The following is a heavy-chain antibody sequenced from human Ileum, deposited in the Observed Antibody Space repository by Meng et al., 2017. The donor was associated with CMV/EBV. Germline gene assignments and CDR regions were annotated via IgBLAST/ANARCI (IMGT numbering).Heavy chain of an antibody. J-gene: IGHJ4*02. D-gene: IGHD6-6*01. CDR3: AREPPKGVHFDH. V-gene: IGHV1-46*02. CDR2: IYDSGGNT. Sequence: KASEYTFNNYHIHWMRQAPRHGLEYMGVIYDSGGNTYKEQKFRDRLTMTWDMSTTTVHMELSSLISEDMAVYYCAREPPKGVHFDHWGQGTLVTVSS. CDR1: EYTFNNYH.